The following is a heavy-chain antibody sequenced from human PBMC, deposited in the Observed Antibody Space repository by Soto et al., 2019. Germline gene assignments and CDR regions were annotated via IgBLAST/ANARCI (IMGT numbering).Heavy chain of an antibody. CDR2: ISAYNGNT. CDR1: GYTFTSYG. D-gene: IGHD6-13*01. Sequence: ASVKVSCKASGYTFTSYGISWVRQAPGQGLEWMGWISAYNGNTNYAQKLQGRVTMTTDTSTSTAYMELRSLRSDDTAVYYCARGQLVLPYYYYNGMDGWGQGNTVTVYS. V-gene: IGHV1-18*01. J-gene: IGHJ6*02. CDR3: ARGQLVLPYYYYNGMDG.